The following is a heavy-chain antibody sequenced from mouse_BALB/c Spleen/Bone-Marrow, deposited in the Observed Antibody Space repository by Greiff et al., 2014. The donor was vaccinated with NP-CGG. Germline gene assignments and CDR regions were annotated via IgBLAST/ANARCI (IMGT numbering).Heavy chain of an antibody. CDR3: ARKRYDEYYFDY. CDR1: GFSLTSYG. J-gene: IGHJ2*01. Sequence: QVHVKQSGPGLVQPSQSLSITCTVSGFSLTSYGVHWVRQSPGKGLEWLGVIWSGGSTDYNAAFISRLSISKDNSKSQVFFKMNSLQANDTAIYYCARKRYDEYYFDYWGQGTTLTVSS. CDR2: IWSGGST. D-gene: IGHD2-14*01. V-gene: IGHV2-2*02.